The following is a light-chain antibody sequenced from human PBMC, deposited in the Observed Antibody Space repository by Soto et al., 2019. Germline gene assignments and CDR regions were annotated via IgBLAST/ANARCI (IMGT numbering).Light chain of an antibody. CDR2: GVS. CDR1: QSINNKD. J-gene: IGKJ1*01. V-gene: IGKV3-20*01. Sequence: EIVLTQSPGTLSLSPGERATLSCRASQSINNKDLAWYQQEPGQTPRLLIHGVSIRATGIPDRFSGSGSGTDFTLPISRLEPEDFAVYYCQLYSGSPWTFGQGTKVEIK. CDR3: QLYSGSPWT.